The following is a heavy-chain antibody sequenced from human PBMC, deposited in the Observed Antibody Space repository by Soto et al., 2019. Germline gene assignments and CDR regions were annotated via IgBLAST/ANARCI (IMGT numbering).Heavy chain of an antibody. D-gene: IGHD1-26*01. CDR1: GFTFEDYA. CDR2: IGWNIGSI. V-gene: IGHV3-9*01. J-gene: IGHJ4*02. Sequence: EVQLVGSGGGWVQPGGSLGLSGEASGFTFEDYAMHWFRQAPGKGLGWVSGIGWNIGSIGLADSVKGRFTISRDNAKNSLYLQMNSLRAEDTALYYCAKGVGASPYYFDYWGQGTLVTVSS. CDR3: AKGVGASPYYFDY.